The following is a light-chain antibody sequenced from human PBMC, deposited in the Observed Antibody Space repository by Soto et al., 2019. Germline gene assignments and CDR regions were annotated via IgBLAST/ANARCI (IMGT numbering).Light chain of an antibody. J-gene: IGKJ1*01. Sequence: DIQVTQSPSSLSASVGDRVTITCRASQSISSYLNWYQQKPGKAPKLLIYAASSLQSGVPSRFSGSGSGTDFTLSISSLQPDDFATYYCQQSYSTPRTFGQGTKVDSK. CDR1: QSISSY. CDR3: QQSYSTPRT. CDR2: AAS. V-gene: IGKV1-39*01.